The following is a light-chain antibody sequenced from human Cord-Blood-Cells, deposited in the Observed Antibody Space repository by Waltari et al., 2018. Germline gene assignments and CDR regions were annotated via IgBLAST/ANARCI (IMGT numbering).Light chain of an antibody. CDR2: AAS. J-gene: IGKJ2*01. V-gene: IGKV1-39*01. CDR1: QSISSY. Sequence: DIQMTQTPYSLSASAGARVTFTCRASQSISSYLNWYQPKPGKSPKLLIYAASSLQSGVPSRFSGSGSGTDFTLTISSLQPEDFATYYCQQSYSTLMYTFGQGTKLEIK. CDR3: QQSYSTLMYT.